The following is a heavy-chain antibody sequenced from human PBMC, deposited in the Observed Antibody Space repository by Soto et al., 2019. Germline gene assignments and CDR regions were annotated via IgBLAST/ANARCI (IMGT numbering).Heavy chain of an antibody. CDR1: GFTFSSYS. Sequence: GGSLRLSCAASGFTFSSYSMNWVRQAPGKGLEWVSSISSSSSYIYYADSVKGRFTISRDNAKNSLYLQMNSLRAADKAVYYCARDLPNRKAVAGQYYFDYWGQGTLVTVSS. J-gene: IGHJ4*02. CDR2: ISSSSSYI. D-gene: IGHD6-19*01. V-gene: IGHV3-21*01. CDR3: ARDLPNRKAVAGQYYFDY.